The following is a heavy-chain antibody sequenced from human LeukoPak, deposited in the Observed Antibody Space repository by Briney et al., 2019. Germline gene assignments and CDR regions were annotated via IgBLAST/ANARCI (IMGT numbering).Heavy chain of an antibody. J-gene: IGHJ4*02. V-gene: IGHV3-74*01. CDR3: VCMLHPAG. D-gene: IGHD3-10*02. Sequence: PGGSLRLSCAASGFTFSSYWRHWVPQAPGKGLVWVSRIHSDGSTTNYAASVKRRVSISRDNAKTTRYLQMDRQRAEDTAVYYCVCMLHPAGWGQGTLVTVSS. CDR1: GFTFSSYW. CDR2: IHSDGSTT.